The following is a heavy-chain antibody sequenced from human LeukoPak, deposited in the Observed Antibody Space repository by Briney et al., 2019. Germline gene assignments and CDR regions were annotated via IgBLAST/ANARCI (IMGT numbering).Heavy chain of an antibody. Sequence: PSETLSLTCAVYGGSFSGYYWSWIRQPPGKGLEWIGEINHSGSTNYNPSLKSRVTISVDTSKNQFSLKLSSVTAADTAVYYCARGPTVTKGFDPWGQEPWSPSPQ. D-gene: IGHD4-17*01. V-gene: IGHV4-34*01. J-gene: IGHJ5*02. CDR2: INHSGST. CDR3: ARGPTVTKGFDP. CDR1: GGSFSGYY.